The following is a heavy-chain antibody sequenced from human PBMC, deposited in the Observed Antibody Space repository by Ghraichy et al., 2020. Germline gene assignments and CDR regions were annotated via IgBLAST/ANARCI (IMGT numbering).Heavy chain of an antibody. V-gene: IGHV4-4*02. CDR3: ASSSGWYRLDC. Sequence: GSLRLSCVVSGGSITSNWWGWVRQPPGKGLEWIGDISHSGSTNYNPSLKSRVTISVDKSTNGFSLNLSSVTAADTAVYYCASSSGWYRLDCWGQGTLVTVSS. D-gene: IGHD6-19*01. CDR2: ISHSGST. CDR1: GGSITSNW. J-gene: IGHJ4*02.